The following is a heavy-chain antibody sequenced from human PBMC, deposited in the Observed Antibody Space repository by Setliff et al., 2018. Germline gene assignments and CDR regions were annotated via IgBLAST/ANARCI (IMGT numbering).Heavy chain of an antibody. V-gene: IGHV4-38-2*01. Sequence: SETLSLTCGVSGYSISSGYDWGWIRQPPGKGLEWIGSIYYGGTTFYNPSLKSRITISVDTSKNQFSLRLSSVTAADTAVYYCARGGIAMNHYMDVWGKGTTVTVSS. CDR2: IYYGGTT. D-gene: IGHD6-13*01. CDR1: GYSISSGYD. J-gene: IGHJ6*03. CDR3: ARGGIAMNHYMDV.